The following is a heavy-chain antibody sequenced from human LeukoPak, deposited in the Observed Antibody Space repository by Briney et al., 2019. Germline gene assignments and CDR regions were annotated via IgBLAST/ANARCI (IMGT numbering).Heavy chain of an antibody. CDR3: VRDNCTGTSCHHFDY. Sequence: GGSLRLSCAASAFTFTNYWMSWVRQGPGKGLEWVANIKEDGSEKYYVDSVKGRFTISRDNAKNSLYLQMNSLRAEDTAVYYCVRDNCTGTSCHHFDYWGQGTLVTVSS. CDR1: AFTFTNYW. CDR2: IKEDGSEK. V-gene: IGHV3-7*01. D-gene: IGHD2-2*01. J-gene: IGHJ4*02.